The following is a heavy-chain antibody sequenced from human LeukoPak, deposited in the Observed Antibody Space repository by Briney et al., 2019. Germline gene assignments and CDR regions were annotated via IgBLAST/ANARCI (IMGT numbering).Heavy chain of an antibody. D-gene: IGHD3-3*01. CDR2: INPSGGST. CDR1: GYTFTSYY. J-gene: IGHJ3*02. Sequence: ASVKVSRKASGYTFTSYYMHWVRQAPGQGLEWMGIINPSGGSTSYAQKFQGRVTMTRDMSTSTVYMELSSLRSEDTAVYYCARGLYYDFWSGYSRGGGAFDIWGQGTMVTVSS. V-gene: IGHV1-46*01. CDR3: ARGLYYDFWSGYSRGGGAFDI.